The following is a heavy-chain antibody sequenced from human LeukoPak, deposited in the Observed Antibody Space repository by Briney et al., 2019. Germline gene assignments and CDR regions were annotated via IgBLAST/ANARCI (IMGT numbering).Heavy chain of an antibody. Sequence: PSETLSLTCTVSGGSISSSSYYWGWIRQPPGKGLEWIGSIYYSGSTYYNPSLKSRVTISVDTSKNQFSLKLSSVTAADTAVYYCARRGCCSSTRPSYYYYYYMDVWGKGTTVTVSS. D-gene: IGHD2-2*01. J-gene: IGHJ6*03. CDR3: ARRGCCSSTRPSYYYYYYMDV. CDR2: IYYSGST. CDR1: GGSISSSSYY. V-gene: IGHV4-39*01.